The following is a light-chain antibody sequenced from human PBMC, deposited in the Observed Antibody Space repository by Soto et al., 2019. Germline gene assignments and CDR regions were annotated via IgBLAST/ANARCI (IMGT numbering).Light chain of an antibody. CDR2: WAS. V-gene: IGKV4-1*01. CDR1: QSVVYSSNNTCY. J-gene: IGKJ3*01. Sequence: DIVMTQSPDSLAVSLGERATINCKSSQSVVYSSNNTCYLAWYQQKPGQPPKLLIYWASTRESGVPDRFSGSGSGTDCTLTIGSLQAEDVAVYYCHKYYSPPFTFGPGTKVDIK. CDR3: HKYYSPPFT.